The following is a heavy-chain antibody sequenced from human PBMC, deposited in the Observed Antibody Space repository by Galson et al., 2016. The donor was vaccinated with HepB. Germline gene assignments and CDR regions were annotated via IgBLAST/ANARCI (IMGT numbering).Heavy chain of an antibody. V-gene: IGHV4-34*01. J-gene: IGHJ5*02. CDR1: GASFSGYF. Sequence: SETLSLTCGVSGASFSGYFWSWVRQPPGKGLEWIGEVNYSGDTNYTPSLKSRVTMSVDTSRNQFSLNLTSVTAADTAGYYCSRARIHLPLATAPTAPRLKFDAWGQGIQVTVSS. D-gene: IGHD2-21*02. CDR2: VNYSGDT. CDR3: SRARIHLPLATAPTAPRLKFDA.